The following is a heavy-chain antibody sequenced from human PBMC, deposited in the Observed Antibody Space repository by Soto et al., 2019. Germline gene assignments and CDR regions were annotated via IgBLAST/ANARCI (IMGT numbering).Heavy chain of an antibody. CDR2: ISAYNGNT. Sequence: ASVKVSCKASGYTFTSYGISWVQQAPGQGLEWMGWISAYNGNTNYAQKLQGRVTMTTDTSTSTAYMELRSLRSDDTAVYYCARVGTFSYYDLWSGSLNWFDPWGQGTLVTVSS. CDR3: ARVGTFSYYDLWSGSLNWFDP. CDR1: GYTFTSYG. D-gene: IGHD3-3*01. J-gene: IGHJ5*02. V-gene: IGHV1-18*01.